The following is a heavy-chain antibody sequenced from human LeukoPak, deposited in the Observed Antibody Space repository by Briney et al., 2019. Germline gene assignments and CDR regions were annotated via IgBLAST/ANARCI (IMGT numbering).Heavy chain of an antibody. V-gene: IGHV4-31*11. D-gene: IGHD3-22*01. CDR3: ARAFAPAGYYYDSSGYYLRYVAEYFQH. CDR2: IYYSGST. J-gene: IGHJ1*01. Sequence: PSGTLSLTCAVSGGSISSGGYYWSWIRQHPGKGLEWIGYIYYSGSTYYNPSLKSRVTISVDTSKNQFSLKLSSVTAADTAVYYCARAFAPAGYYYDSSGYYLRYVAEYFQHWGQGTLVTVSS. CDR1: GGSISSGGYY.